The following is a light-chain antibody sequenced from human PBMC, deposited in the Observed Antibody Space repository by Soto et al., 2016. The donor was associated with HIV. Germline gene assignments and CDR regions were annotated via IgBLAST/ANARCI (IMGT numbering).Light chain of an antibody. Sequence: IQMTQSPSSLSASVGDRVTITCRASQSISRYLNWYQQKPGTAPKLLIFAASSLQSGVPSRFSGSGSGTDFTLTISSLQPEDFATYYCQQSYSVVTFGPGTKWISN. J-gene: IGKJ3*01. CDR2: AAS. CDR3: QQSYSVVT. V-gene: IGKV1-39*01. CDR1: QSISRY.